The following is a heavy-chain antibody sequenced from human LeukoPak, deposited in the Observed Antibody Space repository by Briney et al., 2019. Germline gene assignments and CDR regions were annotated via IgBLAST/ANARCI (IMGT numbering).Heavy chain of an antibody. CDR3: ARDFTPAGSSSGWSTCKY. CDR2: IGSGGNTI. V-gene: IGHV3-48*03. Sequence: PGGSLRLSCAASGFTFSSYEMNWVRQAPGKGLEWVSYIGSGGNTIYYADSVKGRFTISRDNAKNSLYLQMNGLRAEDTAVYYCARDFTPAGSSSGWSTCKYWGQGTLVTVSS. J-gene: IGHJ4*02. D-gene: IGHD6-19*01. CDR1: GFTFSSYE.